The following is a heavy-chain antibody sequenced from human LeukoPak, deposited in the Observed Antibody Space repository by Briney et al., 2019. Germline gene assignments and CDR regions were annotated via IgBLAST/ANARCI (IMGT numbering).Heavy chain of an antibody. CDR3: ARLVWDTTMADGDIDS. CDR1: GFTFSSYS. J-gene: IGHJ4*02. D-gene: IGHD5-18*01. CDR2: FSSASTYI. Sequence: GGSLRLSCAASGFTFSSYSMNWVRQAPGKGLEWVSSFSSASTYIYYADSVKGRFTISRDNAKNSLYLQMNSLRAEDTAMYYCARLVWDTTMADGDIDSWGQGTLLIVSS. V-gene: IGHV3-21*01.